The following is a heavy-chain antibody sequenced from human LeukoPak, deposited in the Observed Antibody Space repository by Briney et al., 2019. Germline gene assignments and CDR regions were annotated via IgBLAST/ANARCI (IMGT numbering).Heavy chain of an antibody. J-gene: IGHJ4*02. CDR1: GGSISTGDYF. Sequence: PSETLSLTCSVSGGSISTGDYFWSWIRQSPGKGLEWIGNIYYSGSTYYNPSLESRVTMSIDTSKNQFSLKLNSVTAADTAVYYCTRGGSADPFEHWGQGTLVTVSS. D-gene: IGHD1-26*01. CDR2: IYYSGST. V-gene: IGHV4-30-4*01. CDR3: TRGGSADPFEH.